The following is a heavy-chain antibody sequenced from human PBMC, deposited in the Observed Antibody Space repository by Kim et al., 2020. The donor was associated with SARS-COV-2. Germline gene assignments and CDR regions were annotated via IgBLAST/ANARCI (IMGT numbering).Heavy chain of an antibody. D-gene: IGHD3-22*01. CDR3: ARGRITMISNWFDP. Sequence: SETLSLTCTVSGGSISSGGHYWSWIRQHPGKGLEWIGYIYYSGSTYYNLSLKSRVTISVDTSKNQFSLKLSSVTAADTAVYYCARGRITMISNWFDPWGQGTLVTVSS. CDR1: GGSISSGGHY. V-gene: IGHV4-31*03. CDR2: IYYSGST. J-gene: IGHJ5*02.